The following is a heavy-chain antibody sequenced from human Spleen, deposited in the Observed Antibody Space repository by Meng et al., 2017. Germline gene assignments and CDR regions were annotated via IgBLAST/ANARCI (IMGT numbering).Heavy chain of an antibody. CDR3: ARGSFSSGWGI. J-gene: IGHJ4*02. D-gene: IGHD6-19*01. Sequence: QQQLQESGPGLVKPSGTLSLTCAVSGGSISSSNWWTWVRQPPGKGLDWIGEMSHSGSTNYNPSLKSRVTISLDESKNQFSLKLNSVTAADTAVYYCARGSFSSGWGIWGQGTLVTVSS. V-gene: IGHV4-4*02. CDR2: MSHSGST. CDR1: GGSISSSNW.